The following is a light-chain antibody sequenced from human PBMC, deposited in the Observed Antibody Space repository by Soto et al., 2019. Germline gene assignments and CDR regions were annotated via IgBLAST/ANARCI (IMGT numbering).Light chain of an antibody. J-gene: IGLJ2*01. CDR3: TSHAGSNTLV. CDR1: SSDVGGYNY. Sequence: QSALTQPPSASGSPGQSVTISCTGTSSDVGGYNYVSWYQQHPGKAPKLMIYEVSKRPSGVPDRFSGSKSGNTASLTVSGLRGEVEADYCCTSHAGSNTLVFGGGTKRTVL. CDR2: EVS. V-gene: IGLV2-8*01.